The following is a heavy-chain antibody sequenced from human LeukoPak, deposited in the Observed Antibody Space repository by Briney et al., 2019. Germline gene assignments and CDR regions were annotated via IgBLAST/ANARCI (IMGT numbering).Heavy chain of an antibody. V-gene: IGHV3-23*01. CDR1: GFTFSSYA. CDR2: ISGSGGST. D-gene: IGHD2-2*01. CDR3: AKDTPYCSSTSCYGGYFDY. Sequence: HPWGFLRLSCAASGFTFSSYAMSWVRQAPGKGLEWVSAISGSGGSTYYADSVKGRFTISRDNSKNTLYLQMNSLRAEDTAVYYCAKDTPYCSSTSCYGGYFDYWGQGTLVTVSS. J-gene: IGHJ4*02.